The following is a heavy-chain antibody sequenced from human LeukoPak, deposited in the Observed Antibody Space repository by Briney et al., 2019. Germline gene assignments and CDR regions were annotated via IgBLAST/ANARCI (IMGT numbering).Heavy chain of an antibody. J-gene: IGHJ3*02. Sequence: SETLSLTCTVSGGSFSTYYWSWFRQPPGKGLEWIAYIYYSGSTNYSPSLKSRVTISVDTSKNQFSLKLRSVTAADTAVYYCARRLAAPDAFDIWGQGTMVTVSS. V-gene: IGHV4-59*08. CDR2: IYYSGST. CDR3: ARRLAAPDAFDI. CDR1: GGSFSTYY. D-gene: IGHD2-21*01.